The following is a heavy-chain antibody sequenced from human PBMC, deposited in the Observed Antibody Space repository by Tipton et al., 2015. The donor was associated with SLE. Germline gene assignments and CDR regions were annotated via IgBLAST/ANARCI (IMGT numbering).Heavy chain of an antibody. V-gene: IGHV1-8*01. Sequence: QSGPEVKKPGASVKVSCKASGYTFTSYDINWVRQATGQGLEWMGWMNPNSGNTGYAQKFQGRVTMTRNTSISTAYMELSSLRSEDTAVYYCAMGVVVAATGPMDVWGQGTTVTVSS. CDR1: GYTFTSYD. D-gene: IGHD2-15*01. CDR3: AMGVVVAATGPMDV. J-gene: IGHJ6*02. CDR2: MNPNSGNT.